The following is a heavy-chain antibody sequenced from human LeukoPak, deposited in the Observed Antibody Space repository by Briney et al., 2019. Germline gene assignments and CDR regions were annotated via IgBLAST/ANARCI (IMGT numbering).Heavy chain of an antibody. CDR2: ISYDGSNK. V-gene: IGHV3-30-3*01. Sequence: GGSLRLSCAASGFTFSSYAMHWVRQAPGKGLEWVAAISYDGSNKKYADSVKGRFTISRDNSKKTLYLQMNSLRGDDTAVYYCARVGTMVVVIIAYFDYWGQGTLVTVSS. J-gene: IGHJ4*02. D-gene: IGHD3-22*01. CDR3: ARVGTMVVVIIAYFDY. CDR1: GFTFSSYA.